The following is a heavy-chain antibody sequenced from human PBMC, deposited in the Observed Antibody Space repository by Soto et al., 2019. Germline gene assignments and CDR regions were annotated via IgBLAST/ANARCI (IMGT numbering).Heavy chain of an antibody. CDR3: AQSLVVPAAPRYNWFDP. Sequence: SVKVSCKASGGTFSSYAISGVRQAPGQGLEWMGGIIPIFGTANYAQKFQGRVTITADESTSTAYMELSSLRSEDTAVYYCAQSLVVPAAPRYNWFDPWGQGTLVTVSS. D-gene: IGHD2-2*01. J-gene: IGHJ5*02. CDR1: GGTFSSYA. V-gene: IGHV1-69*13. CDR2: IIPIFGTA.